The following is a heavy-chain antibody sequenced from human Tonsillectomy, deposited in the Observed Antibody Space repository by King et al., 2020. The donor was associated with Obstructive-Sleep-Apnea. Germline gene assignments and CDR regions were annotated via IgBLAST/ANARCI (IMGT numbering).Heavy chain of an antibody. Sequence: QLQESDPGLLRPSETLSLTCSVSGGYISSTSYFWGWIRQPPGKRLEWIGSMSYSGSIYYNPSLKSRVTISADTSKSRFSLNLSSVTAADTAVYYCARDRGGLEGPLAGLWDYWGQGTLVTVSS. CDR1: GGYISSTSYF. J-gene: IGHJ4*02. D-gene: IGHD3-3*01. CDR2: MSYSGSI. V-gene: IGHV4-39*07. CDR3: ARDRGGLEGPLAGLWDY.